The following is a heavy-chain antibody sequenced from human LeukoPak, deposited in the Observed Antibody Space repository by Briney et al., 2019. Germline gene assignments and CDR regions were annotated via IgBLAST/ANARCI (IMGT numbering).Heavy chain of an antibody. V-gene: IGHV4-39*01. J-gene: IGHJ4*02. CDR1: GGSISSSSYY. D-gene: IGHD5-12*01. Sequence: SETLSLTCTVSGGSISSSSYYWGWIRQPPGKGLEWIGSIYYSGSTYYNPSLKSRVTISVDTSKDQVSLRLSSVTAADTAVYYCARGGSGSDYWGQGTLVTVSS. CDR2: IYYSGST. CDR3: ARGGSGSDY.